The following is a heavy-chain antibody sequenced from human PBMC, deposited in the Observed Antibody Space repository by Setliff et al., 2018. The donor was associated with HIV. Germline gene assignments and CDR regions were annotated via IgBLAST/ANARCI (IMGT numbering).Heavy chain of an antibody. CDR2: ISASNGNT. CDR3: VAEMADGIYYFDY. D-gene: IGHD2-21*01. V-gene: IGHV1-18*01. J-gene: IGHJ4*02. Sequence: GASVKVSCKASGGTFSSSALSWVRQARGQGLEWMGWISASNGNTHYAQKVQGRVTLTTDTSTNTAYMELRSLRSDDAAVYYCVAEMADGIYYFDYWGQGTLVTVSS. CDR1: GGTFSSSA.